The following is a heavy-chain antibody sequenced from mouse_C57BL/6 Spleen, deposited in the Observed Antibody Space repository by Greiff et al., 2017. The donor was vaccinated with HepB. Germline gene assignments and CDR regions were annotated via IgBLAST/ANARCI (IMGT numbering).Heavy chain of an antibody. CDR2: ISYSGST. D-gene: IGHD4-1*01. CDR3: ATRWEEGFAY. Sequence: EVKLQESGPGMVKPSQSLSLTCTVTGYSITSGYDWHWIRHFPGNKLEWMGYISYSGSTNYNPSLKSRISITHDTSKNHFFLKLNSVTTEDTATYYCATRWEEGFAYWGQGTLVTVSA. J-gene: IGHJ3*01. V-gene: IGHV3-1*01. CDR1: GYSITSGYD.